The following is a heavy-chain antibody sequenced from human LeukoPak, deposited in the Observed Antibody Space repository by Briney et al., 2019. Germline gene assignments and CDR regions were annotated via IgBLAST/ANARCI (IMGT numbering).Heavy chain of an antibody. J-gene: IGHJ4*02. CDR2: IIPIFGIA. Sequence: SVKVSCKASGGTFSSYAISWVRQAPGRGLEWMGRIIPIFGIANYAQKFQGRVTITADKSTSTAYMELSSLRSEDTAVYYCASFTMVRGVKGYFDYWGQGTLVTVSS. V-gene: IGHV1-69*04. D-gene: IGHD3-10*01. CDR1: GGTFSSYA. CDR3: ASFTMVRGVKGYFDY.